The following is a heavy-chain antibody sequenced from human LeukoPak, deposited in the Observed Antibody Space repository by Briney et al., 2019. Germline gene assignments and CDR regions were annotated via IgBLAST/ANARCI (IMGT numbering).Heavy chain of an antibody. V-gene: IGHV1-69*13. D-gene: IGHD3-22*01. CDR2: IIPIFGTA. Sequence: ASVKVSCKASGGTFSSYAISWVRQAPGQGLEWMGGIIPIFGTANYAQKFQGRVTITADESTSTAYMELSSLRSEDTAVYYCAMDYDSSGFLNYFDYWGQGTLVAVSS. J-gene: IGHJ4*02. CDR1: GGTFSSYA. CDR3: AMDYDSSGFLNYFDY.